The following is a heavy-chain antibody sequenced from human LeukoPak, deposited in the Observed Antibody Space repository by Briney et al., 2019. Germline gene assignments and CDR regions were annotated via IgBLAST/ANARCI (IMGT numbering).Heavy chain of an antibody. Sequence: GGSLRLSCAASGFTVSSNYMSWGRQAPGKGLERGSGNYSGGSTYYAASVKGRLTISRDNSNNTLYPQMNSLRAEDTAVYYCARAAFGELLYEWWFDPWGQGTLVTVSS. CDR2: NYSGGST. D-gene: IGHD3-10*01. CDR3: ARAAFGELLYEWWFDP. J-gene: IGHJ5*02. V-gene: IGHV3-53*01. CDR1: GFTVSSNY.